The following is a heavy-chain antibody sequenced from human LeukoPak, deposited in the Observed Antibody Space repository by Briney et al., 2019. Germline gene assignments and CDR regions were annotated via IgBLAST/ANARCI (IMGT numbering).Heavy chain of an antibody. CDR3: ARYSSTDAFDI. CDR1: GGSISSSNW. D-gene: IGHD6-13*01. CDR2: IYHSGST. V-gene: IGHV4-4*02. J-gene: IGHJ3*02. Sequence: SETLSLTCAVSGGSISSSNWWSWVRQPPGKGLEWIGEIYHSGSTNYNPSLKSRVTISVDTSKNQFSLKLSSVTAADAAVYYCARYSSTDAFDIWGQGTMVTVSS.